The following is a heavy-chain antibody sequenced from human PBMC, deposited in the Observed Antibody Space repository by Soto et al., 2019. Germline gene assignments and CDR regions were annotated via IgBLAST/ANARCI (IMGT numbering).Heavy chain of an antibody. Sequence: QVQLQESGPGLVKPSQTLSLTCTVSGGSISSGDYYWSWIRQPPGKGLEWIGYIYYSGSTYYNPSLKSRVTISVDTSKNQFSLKLSSVTAADTAVYYCARVGSLVSIAVASNTLDYWGQGTLVTVSS. V-gene: IGHV4-30-4*01. CDR2: IYYSGST. CDR3: ARVGSLVSIAVASNTLDY. CDR1: GGSISSGDYY. D-gene: IGHD6-19*01. J-gene: IGHJ4*02.